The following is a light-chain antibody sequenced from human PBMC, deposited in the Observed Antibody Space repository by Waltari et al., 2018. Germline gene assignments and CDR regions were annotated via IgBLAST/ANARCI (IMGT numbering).Light chain of an antibody. CDR3: QQGRSLPLT. CDR1: QDINNW. J-gene: IGKJ4*01. CDR2: GAS. Sequence: DIHMTQSPSSGSASVGDRVTIACRASQDINNWLVCYQQKPGKAPKRLIYGASSLETGVPARFSGSGSGADFTLTITSLQPDDFATYYCQQGRSLPLTFGGGTRVDI. V-gene: IGKV1-12*01.